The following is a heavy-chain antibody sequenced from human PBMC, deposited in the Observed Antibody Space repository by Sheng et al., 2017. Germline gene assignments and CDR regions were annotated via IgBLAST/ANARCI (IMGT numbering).Heavy chain of an antibody. CDR3: VRTDCTSITCHRGFDT. V-gene: IGHV3-30*04. CDR2: VSYDGSNK. J-gene: IGHJ4*02. D-gene: IGHD2-2*01. Sequence: QVQLVESGGGVVQPGRSLRLSCAASGFTFSNYAMHWVRQAPGKGLEWVAVVSYDGSNKYHADSMKGRFTISRDNSKNTLYLQMNSLRTEDTALYYCVRTDCTSITCHRGFDTGGQGALVTVSS. CDR1: GFTFSNYA.